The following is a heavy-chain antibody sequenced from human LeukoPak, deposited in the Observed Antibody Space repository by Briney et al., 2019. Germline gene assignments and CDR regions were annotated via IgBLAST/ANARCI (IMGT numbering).Heavy chain of an antibody. CDR3: AKGIWGYCSGGACYPLDY. CDR2: ISSSSSTI. CDR1: GFTFSSYS. J-gene: IGHJ4*02. V-gene: IGHV3-48*01. Sequence: GGSLRLSCAASGFTFSSYSMNWVRQAPGKGLEWVSYISSSSSTIYYADSVKGRFTISRDNAKNSLYLQMNSLRAEDTAVYYCAKGIWGYCSGGACYPLDYWGQGTLVTVSS. D-gene: IGHD2-15*01.